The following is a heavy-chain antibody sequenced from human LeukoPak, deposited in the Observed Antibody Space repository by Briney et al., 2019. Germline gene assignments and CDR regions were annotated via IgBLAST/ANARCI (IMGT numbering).Heavy chain of an antibody. CDR2: IYYTGRT. Sequence: SQTLSLTCTVSGGSISRGDNYWSWIRQHPGKGLECIGYIYYTGRTYYNPSLKSRVTISIDTSRSQFSLRLSSVTAADTAVYYCARDRSGSSSLNAFDIWGQGTMVTVS. D-gene: IGHD3-10*01. CDR3: ARDRSGSSSLNAFDI. CDR1: GGSISRGDNY. J-gene: IGHJ3*02. V-gene: IGHV4-31*03.